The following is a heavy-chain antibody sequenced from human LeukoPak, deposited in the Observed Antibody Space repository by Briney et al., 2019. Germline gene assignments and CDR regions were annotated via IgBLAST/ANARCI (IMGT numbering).Heavy chain of an antibody. J-gene: IGHJ4*02. CDR3: AKASLYYGDYLYYFDY. CDR2: IQYDDSVK. D-gene: IGHD4-17*01. Sequence: GGSLRLSCTASGFSFKKYGTHWVRQAPGEGLEWVTFIQYDDSVKFYADSVKGRFTISRDNSKNTLYLQMNSLRAEDTAVYYCAKASLYYGDYLYYFDYWGQGTLVTVSS. CDR1: GFSFKKYG. V-gene: IGHV3-30*02.